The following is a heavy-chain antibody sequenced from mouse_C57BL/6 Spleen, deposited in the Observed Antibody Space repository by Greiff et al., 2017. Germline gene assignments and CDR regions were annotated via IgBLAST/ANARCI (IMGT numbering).Heavy chain of an antibody. D-gene: IGHD2-1*01. V-gene: IGHV1-61*01. CDR2: IYPSDSET. Sequence: VQLQQPGAELVRPGSSVKLSCKASGYTFTSYWMDWVKQRPGQGLDWIGNIYPSDSETHYNQKFKDKATLTVDKSSSTAYMQLSSLTSEDSAVDYCARRGGNYPWYAMDYWGQGTSVTVSS. CDR1: GYTFTSYW. J-gene: IGHJ4*01. CDR3: ARRGGNYPWYAMDY.